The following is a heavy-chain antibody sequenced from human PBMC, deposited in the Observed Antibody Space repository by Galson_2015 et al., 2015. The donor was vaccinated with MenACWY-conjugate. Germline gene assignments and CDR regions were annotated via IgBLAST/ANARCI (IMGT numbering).Heavy chain of an antibody. CDR1: GFTVSSNF. Sequence: LRLSCAASGFTVSSNFMNWLRQAPGKGPEWVADIYWDGNTYYADSVRGRFTISRDNSKNTLYLQMNGLRVEDTAVYYCTRQDNWAFHYWGRGTLVTVSS. CDR3: TRQDNWAFHY. V-gene: IGHV3-53*01. CDR2: IYWDGNT. J-gene: IGHJ4*02. D-gene: IGHD1-1*01.